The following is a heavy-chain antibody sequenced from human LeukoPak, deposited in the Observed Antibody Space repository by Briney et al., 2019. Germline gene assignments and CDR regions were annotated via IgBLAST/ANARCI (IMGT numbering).Heavy chain of an antibody. V-gene: IGHV3-21*04. D-gene: IGHD5-24*01. CDR3: AKFEEMDTINPFDY. CDR2: ISSSSSYI. CDR1: GFTFSSYS. J-gene: IGHJ4*02. Sequence: GGSLRLSCAASGFTFSSYSMNWVRQAPGKGLEWVSSISSSSSYIYYADSVKGRFTISRDNSKNTLYLQMNSLRAEDTAVYYCAKFEEMDTINPFDYWGQGTLVTVSS.